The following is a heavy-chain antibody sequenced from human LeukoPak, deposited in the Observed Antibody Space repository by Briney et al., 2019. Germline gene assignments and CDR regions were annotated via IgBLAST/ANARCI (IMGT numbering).Heavy chain of an antibody. Sequence: SGTLSLICLVSGGSITSYHWTWIRQPAGKGLQWIGQIHTSGSTNYNPSLKSRVAMSVDTSKNQFSLDLSSVTAADTAVYYCAGRAQTTSWSFDYWGQGALVTVSS. J-gene: IGHJ4*02. D-gene: IGHD6-13*01. V-gene: IGHV4-4*07. CDR1: GGSITSYH. CDR2: IHTSGST. CDR3: AGRAQTTSWSFDY.